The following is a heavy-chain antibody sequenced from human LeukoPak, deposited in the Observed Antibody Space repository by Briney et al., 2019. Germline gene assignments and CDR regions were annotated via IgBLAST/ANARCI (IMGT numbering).Heavy chain of an antibody. D-gene: IGHD2-2*01. CDR2: IYPGDSDT. CDR3: ARRQGCSSTSCPLDY. CDR1: GYSFTTYW. J-gene: IGHJ4*02. Sequence: PGESLKISCRGSGYSFTTYWIGWVRQMPGKGLEWMGIIYPGDSDTRYSPSFQGQVTMSADKSINTAYLQWSSLKASDTAMYYCARRQGCSSTSCPLDYWGQGPLVTVSS. V-gene: IGHV5-51*01.